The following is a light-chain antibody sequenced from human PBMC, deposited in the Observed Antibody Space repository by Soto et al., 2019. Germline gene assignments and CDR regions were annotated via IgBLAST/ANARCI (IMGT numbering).Light chain of an antibody. CDR1: SSDVGSYDL. CDR2: EVT. V-gene: IGLV2-23*02. J-gene: IGLJ1*01. CDR3: CSYAGSSTYV. Sequence: QSALTKPASLNGFPGQSIAISCTGTSSDVGSYDLVSWYQQHPGKAPKLMIYEVTKRPSGVSNRFSGSKSGNTASLTISGLQAEDEADYYCCSYAGSSTYVFGTGTKVTVL.